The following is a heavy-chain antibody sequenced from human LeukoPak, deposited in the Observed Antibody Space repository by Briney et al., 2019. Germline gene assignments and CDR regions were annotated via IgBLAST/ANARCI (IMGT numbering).Heavy chain of an antibody. J-gene: IGHJ4*02. CDR2: IRSGSRYI. Sequence: PGGSLRLSCAASGFTFSSNSMNWVRQAPGKGLEWVSSIRSGSRYIYSADSVKGRFTISRDNAKSSLYLQMNSLKVEDTAVYYCARGDYYAYYWGQGTLVTVSS. CDR1: GFTFSSNS. CDR3: ARGDYYAYY. V-gene: IGHV3-21*01. D-gene: IGHD3-10*01.